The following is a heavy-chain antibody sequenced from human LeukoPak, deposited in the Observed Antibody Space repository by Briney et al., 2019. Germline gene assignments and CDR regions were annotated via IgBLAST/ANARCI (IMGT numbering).Heavy chain of an antibody. CDR3: AKEVDTAMVFSHSNWFDP. CDR2: ISGSGGST. J-gene: IGHJ5*02. Sequence: GGSLRLSCAASGFTFSSYAMSWVRQAPGKGLEWVSAISGSGGSTYYADSVKGRFTISRDNSKNTLYLQMNSLRAEDTAVYYCAKEVDTAMVFSHSNWFDPWGQGTLVTVSS. CDR1: GFTFSSYA. D-gene: IGHD5-18*01. V-gene: IGHV3-23*01.